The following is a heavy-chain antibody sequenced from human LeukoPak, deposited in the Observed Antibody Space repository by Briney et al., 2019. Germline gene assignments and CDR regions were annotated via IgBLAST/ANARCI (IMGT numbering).Heavy chain of an antibody. CDR3: ARGPRTHGDY. CDR1: GYSFSSYS. J-gene: IGHJ4*02. D-gene: IGHD2-15*01. Sequence: GASVKVSCKASGYSFSSYSISWVRQAPGQGLEWMGWISAYSGNTNYAHKLQGRVTMTTDTSTSTAYMELRSLRSDDTAVYYCARGPRTHGDYWGQGTLVTVSS. CDR2: ISAYSGNT. V-gene: IGHV1-18*01.